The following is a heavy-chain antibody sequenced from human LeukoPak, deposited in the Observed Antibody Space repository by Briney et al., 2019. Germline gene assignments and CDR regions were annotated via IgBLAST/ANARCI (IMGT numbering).Heavy chain of an antibody. V-gene: IGHV3-9*01. CDR3: ARVSAVTTHYYFDY. CDR1: GFTFDDYA. Sequence: QPGGSLRLSCAASGFTFDDYAMHWVRQAPGKGLEWVSGISWNSGSIGYADSVKGRFTISRDNSKNTLYLQMNSLRAEDTAVYYCARVSAVTTHYYFDYWGQGTLVTVSS. CDR2: ISWNSGSI. D-gene: IGHD4-17*01. J-gene: IGHJ4*02.